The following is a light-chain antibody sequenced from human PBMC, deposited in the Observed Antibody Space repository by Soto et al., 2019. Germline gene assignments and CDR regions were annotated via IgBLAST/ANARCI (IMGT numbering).Light chain of an antibody. V-gene: IGLV2-14*03. J-gene: IGLJ1*01. CDR2: DVS. CDR1: SSDIGDSNY. Sequence: QSALTQPASVSGSPGQSITISCTGTSSDIGDSNYVSWYQQHPGKAPKLVIYDVSNRPSGVSNRFSGSKSANTASLTISGLQAEDEADYYCSSFRSSSTSYVFGTWTKVTVL. CDR3: SSFRSSSTSYV.